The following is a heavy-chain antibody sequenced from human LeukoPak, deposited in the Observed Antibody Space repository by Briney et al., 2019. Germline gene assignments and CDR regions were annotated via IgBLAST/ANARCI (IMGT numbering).Heavy chain of an antibody. CDR1: VYTFTGYY. D-gene: IGHD1-26*01. V-gene: IGHV1-2*02. CDR2: INPNSGGT. CDR3: ARRRITYSGSCYVVAGYFGY. Sequence: ASVNVSSKPSVYTFTGYYTHWVRPAPGQGLAWMGWINPNSGGTNYAQKLQGSDTMTKDTSTSTASMELSRLRSDDAAVYYCARRRITYSGSCYVVAGYFGYCGEGDLVTVSS. J-gene: IGHJ4*03.